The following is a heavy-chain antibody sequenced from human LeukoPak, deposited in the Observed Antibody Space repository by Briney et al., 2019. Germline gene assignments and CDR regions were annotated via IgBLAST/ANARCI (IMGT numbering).Heavy chain of an antibody. CDR1: GGTFSSYA. D-gene: IGHD3-22*01. V-gene: IGHV1-69*13. J-gene: IGHJ3*02. CDR3: ARDQDPGGSSGYYPANDAFDI. CDR2: IIPIFGTA. Sequence: EASVKVSCKASGGTFSSYAISWVRQAPGQGLEWMGGIIPIFGTANYAQKFQGRVTITADESTSTAYMELSSLRSEDTAVYYCARDQDPGGSSGYYPANDAFDIWGQGTMVTVSS.